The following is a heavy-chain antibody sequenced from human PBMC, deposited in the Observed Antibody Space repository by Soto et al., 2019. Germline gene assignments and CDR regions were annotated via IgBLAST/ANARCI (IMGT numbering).Heavy chain of an antibody. J-gene: IGHJ4*02. CDR3: AKPNLFCSSTSCYDS. Sequence: PGGSLRLSCAASGFTFSSYAMSWVRQAPGKGLEWVSVITGSGGSTYYADSVKGRFTISRDHSKNTLYLQMNSLRVEDTAVYYCAKPNLFCSSTSCYDSWGQGPMVTVSS. V-gene: IGHV3-23*01. D-gene: IGHD2-2*01. CDR1: GFTFSSYA. CDR2: ITGSGGST.